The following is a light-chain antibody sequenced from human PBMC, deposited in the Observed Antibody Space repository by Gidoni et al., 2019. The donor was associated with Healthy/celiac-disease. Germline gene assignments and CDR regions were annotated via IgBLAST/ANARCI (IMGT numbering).Light chain of an antibody. CDR3: QSYDSSLSGWV. J-gene: IGLJ3*02. V-gene: IGLV1-40*01. CDR1: SSNIGAGYD. Sequence: QSVLTQPPSVPGAPGQRVTISCTGSSSNIGAGYDVHWYQMLPGTAPKLLIYGNSNRPSGVPDRFSGSKSGTSASLAITELQAEDEADYYCQSYDSSLSGWVFGGGTKLTVL. CDR2: GNS.